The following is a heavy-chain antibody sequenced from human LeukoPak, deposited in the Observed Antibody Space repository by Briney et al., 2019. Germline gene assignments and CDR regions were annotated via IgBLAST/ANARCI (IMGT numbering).Heavy chain of an antibody. CDR1: GGTFSSYT. V-gene: IGHV1-69*02. CDR2: IIPILGIA. CDR3: ARGVLWFGELGDFAFDI. D-gene: IGHD3-10*01. Sequence: GASVKVSCKASGGTFSSYTISWVRQAPGQGLEWMGRIIPILGIANYAQKFQGRVTITADKSTSTAYMELSSLRSEDTAVYYCARGVLWFGELGDFAFDIWGQGTMVTVSS. J-gene: IGHJ3*02.